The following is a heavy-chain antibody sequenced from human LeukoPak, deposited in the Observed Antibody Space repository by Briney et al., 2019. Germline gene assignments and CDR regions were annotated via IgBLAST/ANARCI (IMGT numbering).Heavy chain of an antibody. V-gene: IGHV5-51*01. CDR2: IHSGDSDT. D-gene: IGHD5-18*01. CDR1: GYSFTRYW. CDR3: ARGGDSYAPYYYGMDV. J-gene: IGHJ6*02. Sequence: GESLKISCKGSGYSFTRYWIGWVRQMPGKGLEWMGIIHSGDSDTRYSPSFQGQVTISGDKSNSTAYLQWSSLKASDTAMYYCARGGDSYAPYYYGMDVWGQGTTVTVSS.